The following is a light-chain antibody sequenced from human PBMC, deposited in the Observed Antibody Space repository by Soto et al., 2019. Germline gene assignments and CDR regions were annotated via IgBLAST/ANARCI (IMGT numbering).Light chain of an antibody. J-gene: IGKJ5*01. CDR3: QQYGSSL. Sequence: EIVLTQSPGTLSLSPGERATLSCRASQSVSSSYLAWYQQKPGQAPRLLIYGASSRATSIPDRFSGSGSGTDFTLTISRLEPEDFAVYYCQQYGSSLFGQGTLLEIK. V-gene: IGKV3-20*01. CDR2: GAS. CDR1: QSVSSSY.